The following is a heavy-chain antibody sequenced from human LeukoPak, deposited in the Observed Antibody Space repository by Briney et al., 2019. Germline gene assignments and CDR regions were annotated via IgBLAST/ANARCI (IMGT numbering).Heavy chain of an antibody. CDR1: GYTFTSYG. J-gene: IGHJ4*02. D-gene: IGHD3-22*01. CDR3: ARDRVVVARYVDY. V-gene: IGHV1-18*01. CDR2: ISANNGNT. Sequence: ASVKVSCKASGYTFTSYGISWVRQAPGQGLEWMGWISANNGNTNCAQNLQGRVTMTTDTSTSTAYMELRSLTSDDTAVYYCARDRVVVARYVDYWGQGTLVTVSS.